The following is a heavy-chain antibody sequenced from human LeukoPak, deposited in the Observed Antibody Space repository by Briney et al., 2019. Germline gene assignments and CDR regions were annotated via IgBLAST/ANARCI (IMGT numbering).Heavy chain of an antibody. D-gene: IGHD3-10*01. V-gene: IGHV3-7*01. CDR2: IRQDGSAK. CDR3: TRDRQGPKLYEMHV. Sequence: GGSLRLSCAASGFTFSTYWMSWVRQAPGKGLEWVANIRQDGSAKYYLDSVKGRFTISRDNAKNSLYLQMNSLRAEDTAVYSCTRDRQGPKLYEMHVWGQGTTVTVSS. CDR1: GFTFSTYW. J-gene: IGHJ6*02.